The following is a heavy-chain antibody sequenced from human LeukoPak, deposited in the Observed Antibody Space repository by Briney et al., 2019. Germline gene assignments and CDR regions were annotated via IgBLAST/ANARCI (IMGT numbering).Heavy chain of an antibody. J-gene: IGHJ4*02. D-gene: IGHD4-17*01. CDR2: ISSNGGST. CDR1: GFTFSSYA. CDR3: ARDRDGDYLFDY. Sequence: PGGSLRLSCAASGFTFSSYAMHWVRQAPGKGLEYVSAISSNGGSTYYAYSVKGRFTISRDNSKNTLYLQMGSLRAEDMAVYYCARDRDGDYLFDYWGQGTLVTVSS. V-gene: IGHV3-64*01.